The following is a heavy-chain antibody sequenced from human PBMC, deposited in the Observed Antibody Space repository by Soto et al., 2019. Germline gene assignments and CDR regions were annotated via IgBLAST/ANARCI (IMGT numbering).Heavy chain of an antibody. CDR1: GGSISSGSYY. D-gene: IGHD3-10*01. CDR3: ASHTLVLLWFGEPTSAEYGMDV. J-gene: IGHJ6*02. V-gene: IGHV4-39*01. CDR2: IYYSGST. Sequence: SETLSLTCTVSGGSISSGSYYWGWIRQPPGKGLEWIGSIYYSGSTYYNPSLKSRVTISVDTSKNQFSLKLSSVTAADTAVYYCASHTLVLLWFGEPTSAEYGMDVWGQGTTVTVSS.